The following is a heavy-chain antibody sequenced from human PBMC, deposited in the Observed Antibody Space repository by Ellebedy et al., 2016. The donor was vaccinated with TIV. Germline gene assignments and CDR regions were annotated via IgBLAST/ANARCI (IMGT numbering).Heavy chain of an antibody. CDR3: AKGTQWLGRSCFDY. CDR2: ITGSDSRT. Sequence: PGGSLRLSCAASGFTFSSYAMSWVRQAPGKGLEWVSTITGSDSRTDYADSVKGRFTFSRDNSKNTLYLHMNSLRAEDTAVYHCAKGTQWLGRSCFDYWGQGTLVTVSS. J-gene: IGHJ4*02. D-gene: IGHD6-19*01. CDR1: GFTFSSYA. V-gene: IGHV3-23*01.